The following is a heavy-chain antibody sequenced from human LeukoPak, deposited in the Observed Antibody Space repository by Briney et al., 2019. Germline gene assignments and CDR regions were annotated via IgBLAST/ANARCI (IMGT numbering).Heavy chain of an antibody. J-gene: IGHJ5*02. Sequence: GASVKVSCKASGYTFTSYDINWVRQATGQGLEWMGWMNPNSGNTGYAQKFQGRVTMTRNTSISTAYMALSILRSEDTAVYYCAREGSSSPITNWFDPWGQGTLVTASS. V-gene: IGHV1-8*01. CDR3: AREGSSSPITNWFDP. D-gene: IGHD6-13*01. CDR1: GYTFTSYD. CDR2: MNPNSGNT.